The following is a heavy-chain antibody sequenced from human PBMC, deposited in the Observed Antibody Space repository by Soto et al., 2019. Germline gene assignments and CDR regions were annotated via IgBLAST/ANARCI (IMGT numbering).Heavy chain of an antibody. Sequence: QITLRESGPTLVKPTQTLTLTCTFSGFSLSNIGVAVGWIRQPPGKALEWLTIIYWNDDERYNPSLKNRLTITKDTSRNQVVLTMTNMDPVDTATYFCAHMSGGINWSDPWGQGTLVTVSP. D-gene: IGHD6-19*01. CDR1: GFSLSNIGVA. V-gene: IGHV2-5*01. CDR2: IYWNDDE. J-gene: IGHJ5*02. CDR3: AHMSGGINWSDP.